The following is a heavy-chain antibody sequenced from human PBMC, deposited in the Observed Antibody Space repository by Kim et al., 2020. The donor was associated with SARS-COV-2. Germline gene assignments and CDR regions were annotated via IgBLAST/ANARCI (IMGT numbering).Heavy chain of an antibody. V-gene: IGHV4-34*01. Sequence: SETLSLTCAVYGGSFSGYYWSWIRHPPGKGLEWIGEINHSGSTNFNPSLKSRVTISVDTSKNKFSLKLRSVTAADTAVYYCARLPKGWFGAGYGMDVWG. CDR3: ARLPKGWFGAGYGMDV. D-gene: IGHD3-10*01. CDR2: INHSGST. CDR1: GGSFSGYY. J-gene: IGHJ6*02.